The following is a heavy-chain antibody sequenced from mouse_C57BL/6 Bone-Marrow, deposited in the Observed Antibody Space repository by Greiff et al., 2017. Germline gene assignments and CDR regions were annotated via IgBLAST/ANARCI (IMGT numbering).Heavy chain of an antibody. V-gene: IGHV1-78*01. CDR2: IYPRDGST. J-gene: IGHJ3*01. CDR1: GYTFTDHT. CDR3: ARRDPSSGPAWFAY. Sequence: VQLQQSDAELVKPGASVKISCKVSGYTFTDHTIHWMKQRPEQGLEWIGYIYPRDGSTKYNEKFKGKATLTADKSSSTAYMQLNSLTSEDSAVDLGARRDPSSGPAWFAYWGQGTLVTVSA. D-gene: IGHD3-2*02.